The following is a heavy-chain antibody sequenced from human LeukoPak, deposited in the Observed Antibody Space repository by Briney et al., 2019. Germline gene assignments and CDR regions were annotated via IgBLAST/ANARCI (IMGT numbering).Heavy chain of an antibody. Sequence: ASVKVSCKASGYTFTSYGISWVRQAPGQGLEWMGWISAYNGNTNYAQKLQGRVTMTTDTSTGTAYMELRSLRSDDTAVYYCARDRLLHYDSSGYPDYWGQGTLVTVSS. D-gene: IGHD3-22*01. J-gene: IGHJ4*02. V-gene: IGHV1-18*01. CDR3: ARDRLLHYDSSGYPDY. CDR1: GYTFTSYG. CDR2: ISAYNGNT.